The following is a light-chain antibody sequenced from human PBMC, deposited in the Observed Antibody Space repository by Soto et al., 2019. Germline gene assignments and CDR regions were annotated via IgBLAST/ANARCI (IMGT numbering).Light chain of an antibody. CDR3: QLGGT. CDR2: GAS. V-gene: IGKV3-20*01. CDR1: QSFSSYY. Sequence: EVVLTQSPGTLALSPCDRVTLSCRASQSFSSYYLAWYQQKPGQAPRLLIYGASSRAPGTPDRFSGSGSGTDFTLTISRLEPEDFAVYYCQLGGTFGQGTKVDIK. J-gene: IGKJ1*01.